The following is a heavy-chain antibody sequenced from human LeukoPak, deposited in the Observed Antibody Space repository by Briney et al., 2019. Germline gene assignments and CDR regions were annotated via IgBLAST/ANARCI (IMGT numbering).Heavy chain of an antibody. CDR2: ISSSSSYI. CDR3: ARGPIDYYYDSSGYDY. J-gene: IGHJ4*02. Sequence: PGWSVRLSGAASGFTFISYSMNWVRQAAGKGLEWVSSISSSSSYIYYAHSVKGRFTISRDNAKNSLYLQMNSLRAEDTAVYYCARGPIDYYYDSSGYDYWGQGTLVTVSS. V-gene: IGHV3-21*01. CDR1: GFTFISYS. D-gene: IGHD3-22*01.